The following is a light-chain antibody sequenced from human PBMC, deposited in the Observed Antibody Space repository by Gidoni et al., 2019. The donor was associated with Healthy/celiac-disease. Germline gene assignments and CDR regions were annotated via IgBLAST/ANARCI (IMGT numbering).Light chain of an antibody. V-gene: IGLV2-8*01. J-gene: IGLJ3*02. Sequence: SGFPGQSVTISCTGTSSDVGGYNYVSWYQHHPGKAPKLMIFEVNKRPSGVPDRFSGSKSGNTASLTVSGLQAEDEADYYCSSDAGNRYWVFGGGTKLTVL. CDR3: SSDAGNRYWV. CDR1: SSDVGGYNY. CDR2: EVN.